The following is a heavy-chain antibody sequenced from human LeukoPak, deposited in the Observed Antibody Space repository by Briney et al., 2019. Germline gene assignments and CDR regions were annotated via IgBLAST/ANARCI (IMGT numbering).Heavy chain of an antibody. Sequence: ASVKVSCKASGYTFTSYGISWVRQAPGQGLEWMGWISAYNGNTNYAQKLQGRVTMTTDTSTGTAYMELRSLRSDDTAVYYCATVKSIAARRYYYYYMDVWGKGTTVTVSS. CDR2: ISAYNGNT. J-gene: IGHJ6*03. V-gene: IGHV1-18*01. CDR1: GYTFTSYG. D-gene: IGHD6-6*01. CDR3: ATVKSIAARRYYYYYMDV.